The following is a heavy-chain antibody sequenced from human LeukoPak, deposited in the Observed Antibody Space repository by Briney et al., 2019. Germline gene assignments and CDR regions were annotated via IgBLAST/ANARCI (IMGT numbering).Heavy chain of an antibody. D-gene: IGHD4-17*01. Sequence: GGSLRLSCAASGFTFSYYAMSWVRQAPGKGLEWVSSISGNGGSTNYADSVKGRFTISRDNSKNTLYLQMNSLRAEDAAVYYCARRTVTRDWYFDLWGRGTLVTVSS. CDR2: ISGNGGST. CDR1: GFTFSYYA. V-gene: IGHV3-23*01. CDR3: ARRTVTRDWYFDL. J-gene: IGHJ2*01.